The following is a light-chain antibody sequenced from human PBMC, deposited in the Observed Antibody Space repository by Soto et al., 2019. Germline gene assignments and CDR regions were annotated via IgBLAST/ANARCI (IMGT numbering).Light chain of an antibody. CDR1: SSDVGGYNY. V-gene: IGLV2-14*01. CDR2: EVS. J-gene: IGLJ3*02. CDR3: SSYTSSSTRV. Sequence: QSALTQPASVSGSPGQSITISCTGTSSDVGGYNYVSWYQQHPGKAPKLMIYEVSNRPSGVSNRFSGSKSGNTASLTISGLQDEDEADYYFSSYTSSSTRVFGGGTKVTVL.